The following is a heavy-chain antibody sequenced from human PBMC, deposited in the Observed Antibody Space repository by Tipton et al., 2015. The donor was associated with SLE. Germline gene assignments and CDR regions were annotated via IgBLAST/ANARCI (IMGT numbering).Heavy chain of an antibody. J-gene: IGHJ4*02. CDR1: GYTFTSYG. Sequence: QSGAEVKKPGASVKVSCKASGYTFTSYGISWVRQAPGQGLEWMGGIIPIFGTANYAQKFQGRVTITTDESTSTAYMELSSLRSEDTAVYYCARMGENSSWYYYWGQGTLVTVSS. CDR3: ARMGENSSWYYY. CDR2: IIPIFGTA. V-gene: IGHV1-69*05. D-gene: IGHD6-13*01.